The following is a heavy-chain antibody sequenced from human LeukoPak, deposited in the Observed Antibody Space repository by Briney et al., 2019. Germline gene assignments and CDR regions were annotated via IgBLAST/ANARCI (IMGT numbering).Heavy chain of an antibody. V-gene: IGHV1-18*01. Sequence: ASVKVSCKASGYTFTSYGISWVRQAPGQGLEWMGWISAYNGNTNYAQKLQGRVTMTTDTSTSTAYMELRSLRSDDTAVYYCARGGPIAVAGLDDDYWGQGTLVTVSS. CDR2: ISAYNGNT. J-gene: IGHJ4*02. CDR1: GYTFTSYG. CDR3: ARGGPIAVAGLDDDY. D-gene: IGHD6-19*01.